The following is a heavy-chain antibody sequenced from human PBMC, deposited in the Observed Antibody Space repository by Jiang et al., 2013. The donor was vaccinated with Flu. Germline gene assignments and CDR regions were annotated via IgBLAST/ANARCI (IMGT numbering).Heavy chain of an antibody. Sequence: LLKPSETLSLTCAVYGGSFSGFYWSWIRQPPGKGLEWIGEINHSGSTNYNPSLKSRVTISVDTSKNQFSLKLSSVTAADTAVYYCARRPLLRYFDWLPHPHDAFDIWGQGTMVTVSS. CDR2: INHSGST. CDR1: GGSFSGFY. D-gene: IGHD3-9*01. CDR3: ARRPLLRYFDWLPHPHDAFDI. J-gene: IGHJ3*02. V-gene: IGHV4-34*01.